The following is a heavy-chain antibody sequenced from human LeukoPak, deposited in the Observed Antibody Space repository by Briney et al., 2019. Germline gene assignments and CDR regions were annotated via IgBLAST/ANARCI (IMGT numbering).Heavy chain of an antibody. V-gene: IGHV1-69*05. CDR3: ARVGSTGYSYGCFDY. J-gene: IGHJ4*02. CDR1: GGTFSSYA. D-gene: IGHD5-18*01. CDR2: IIPIFGTA. Sequence: SVKVSCKASGGTFSSYAISWVRQAPGQGLEWMGGIIPIFGTANYAQKFQGRVTITTDESTSTAYMELSSLRSEDTAVYYCARVGSTGYSYGCFDYWGQGTLVTVSS.